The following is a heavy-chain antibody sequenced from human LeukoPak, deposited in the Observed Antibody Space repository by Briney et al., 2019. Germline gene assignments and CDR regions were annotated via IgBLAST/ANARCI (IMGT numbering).Heavy chain of an antibody. J-gene: IGHJ6*03. CDR2: INHSGST. D-gene: IGHD3-22*01. Sequence: SETLSLTCAVYGGSFCGYYWSWIRQPPGKGLEWIGEINHSGSTNYNPSLKSRVTISVDTSKNQFSLKLSSVTAADTAVYYCARIARYYYDSSGYYHRSGYMDVWGKGTTVTISS. V-gene: IGHV4-34*01. CDR1: GGSFCGYY. CDR3: ARIARYYYDSSGYYHRSGYMDV.